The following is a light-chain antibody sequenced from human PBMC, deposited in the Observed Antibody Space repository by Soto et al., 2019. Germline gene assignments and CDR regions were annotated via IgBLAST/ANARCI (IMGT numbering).Light chain of an antibody. CDR2: GTS. Sequence: IVLTQSPGTLSLSPGERAALSCRASQSISRTYLAWYQQKRGQAPRLLIYGTSNRATGIPDRFSGSGSGTDFTLTINRLEPEDFAVYFCQQYGNSPYTFGQGTMVDIK. V-gene: IGKV3-20*01. CDR1: QSISRTY. J-gene: IGKJ2*01. CDR3: QQYGNSPYT.